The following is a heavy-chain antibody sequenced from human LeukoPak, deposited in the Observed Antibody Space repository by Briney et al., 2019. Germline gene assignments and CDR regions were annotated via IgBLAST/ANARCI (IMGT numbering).Heavy chain of an antibody. Sequence: HGGSLRLSCAASGFTFSSYSMNWVRQAPGKGLEWVSSISSSSSYIYYADSVKGRFTISRDNAKNSLYLQMNSLRAEDTAVYYCARDYYDSSGYPTEDAFDIWGQGTMVTVSS. V-gene: IGHV3-21*01. J-gene: IGHJ3*02. D-gene: IGHD3-22*01. CDR3: ARDYYDSSGYPTEDAFDI. CDR2: ISSSSSYI. CDR1: GFTFSSYS.